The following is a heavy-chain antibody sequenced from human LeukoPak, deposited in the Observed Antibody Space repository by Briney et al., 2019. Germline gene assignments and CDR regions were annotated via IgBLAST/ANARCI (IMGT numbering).Heavy chain of an antibody. CDR2: IYHSGST. CDR1: GGSISSGGYS. Sequence: SETLSLTCAVSGGSISSGGYSWSWIRQPPGKGLEWIGCIYHSGSTYYNPSLKSRVTISVDRSKNQFSLKLSSVTAADTAVYYCASSSYGDLYFDYWGQGTLVTVSS. CDR3: ASSSYGDLYFDY. J-gene: IGHJ4*02. D-gene: IGHD4-17*01. V-gene: IGHV4-30-2*01.